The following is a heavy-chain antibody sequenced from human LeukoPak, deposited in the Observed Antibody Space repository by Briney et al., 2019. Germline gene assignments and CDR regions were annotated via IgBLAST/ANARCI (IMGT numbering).Heavy chain of an antibody. CDR3: ARDRYCGGNCYGGFDL. J-gene: IGHJ2*01. D-gene: IGHD2-21*02. Sequence: SETLSLTCTVPGGSISSYYYSWIRQPPGKGLEWIGYINYSGKTNYNPSLKSRVTISVDTSKNHFSLNLNSVTAADTAVYYCARDRYCGGNCYGGFDLWGRGTLVTVSS. V-gene: IGHV4-59*01. CDR2: INYSGKT. CDR1: GGSISSYY.